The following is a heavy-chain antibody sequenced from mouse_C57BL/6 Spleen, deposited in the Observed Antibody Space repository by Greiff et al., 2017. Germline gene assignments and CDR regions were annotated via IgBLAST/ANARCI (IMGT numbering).Heavy chain of an antibody. Sequence: SGPELVTPGASVKISCKASGYSFTDYNMNWVKQSNGKSLEWIGVINPNYGTTSYNQKFKGKATLTVDQSSSTAYMQLNSLTSEDSAVYYCARSYYYGSSYFWYFDVWGTGTTVTVSS. CDR3: ARSYYYGSSYFWYFDV. CDR1: GYSFTDYN. CDR2: INPNYGTT. D-gene: IGHD1-1*01. V-gene: IGHV1-39*01. J-gene: IGHJ1*03.